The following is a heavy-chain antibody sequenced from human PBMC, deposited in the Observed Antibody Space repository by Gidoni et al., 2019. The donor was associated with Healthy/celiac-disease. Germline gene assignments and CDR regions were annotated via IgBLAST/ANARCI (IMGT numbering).Heavy chain of an antibody. CDR3: AKDSGSGGAFDI. J-gene: IGHJ3*02. CDR1: GFTFSSYA. CDR2: ISGSGGST. V-gene: IGHV3-23*01. Sequence: EVQLLESGGGLVQPGGSLRLSCAASGFTFSSYAMSWVRQAPGKGLEWVSAISGSGGSTYYADCVKGRFTISRDNSKNTLYLQMNSLRAEDTAVYYCAKDSGSGGAFDIWGQGTMVTVSS. D-gene: IGHD3-10*01.